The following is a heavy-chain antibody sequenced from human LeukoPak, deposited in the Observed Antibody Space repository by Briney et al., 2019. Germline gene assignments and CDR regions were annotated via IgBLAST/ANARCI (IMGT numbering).Heavy chain of an antibody. Sequence: ASVKVSCKASGYSFTSYGISWVRQAPGQGLEWMGWINPYTGDTNSAQKFQGRVTMTRDTSISTAYMELSRLRSDDTAVYYCARDLESPGELKYYYYMDVWGKGTTVTVSS. CDR1: GYSFTSYG. CDR3: ARDLESPGELKYYYYMDV. J-gene: IGHJ6*03. V-gene: IGHV1-2*02. D-gene: IGHD3-10*01. CDR2: INPYTGDT.